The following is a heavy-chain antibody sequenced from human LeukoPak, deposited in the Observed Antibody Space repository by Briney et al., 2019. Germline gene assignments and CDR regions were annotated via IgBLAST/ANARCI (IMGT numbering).Heavy chain of an antibody. CDR1: GFTFGNSA. CDR2: ISYDGTNK. CDR3: AKVRRRAIAAAGWDAFDI. Sequence: GGSLRLSCTASGFTFGNSAMLWVRQAPGKGLEWVAVISYDGTNKYYADSVKGRFTISRDNSKNTLYLQMNSLRAEDTAVYYCAKVRRRAIAAAGWDAFDIWGQGTMVTVSS. D-gene: IGHD6-13*01. J-gene: IGHJ3*02. V-gene: IGHV3-30-3*01.